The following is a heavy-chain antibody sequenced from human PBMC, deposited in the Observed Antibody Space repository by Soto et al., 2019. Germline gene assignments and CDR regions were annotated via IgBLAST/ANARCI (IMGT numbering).Heavy chain of an antibody. CDR3: ARVRPGYFDY. J-gene: IGHJ4*02. CDR2: IYYNGNT. V-gene: IGHV4-59*11. D-gene: IGHD3-10*01. Sequence: SETLSPTGTISGGAINDHYWSFIRQPPGKGLEWIGYIYYNGNTNYNPSLESRVTISVDRSRNQFSLRLTSLTAADTAVYYCARVRPGYFDYWGRGALVTVSS. CDR1: GGAINDHY.